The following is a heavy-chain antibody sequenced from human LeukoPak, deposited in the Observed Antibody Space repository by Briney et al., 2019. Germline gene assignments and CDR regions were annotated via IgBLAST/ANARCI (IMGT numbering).Heavy chain of an antibody. D-gene: IGHD3-3*01. V-gene: IGHV1-18*01. CDR3: ARDILRFLEWFDAFDI. CDR1: GYTFTSYG. J-gene: IGHJ3*02. Sequence: ASVKDSCKASGYTFTSYGISWVRQAPGQGLEWMGWISAYNGNTNYAQKLQGRVTMTTDTSTSTAYMELRSLRSDDTAVYYCARDILRFLEWFDAFDIWGQGTMVTVSS. CDR2: ISAYNGNT.